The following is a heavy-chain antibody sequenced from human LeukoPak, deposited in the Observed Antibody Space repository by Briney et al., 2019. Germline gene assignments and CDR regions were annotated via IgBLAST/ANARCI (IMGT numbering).Heavy chain of an antibody. CDR2: ISAYNGNT. J-gene: IGHJ6*02. V-gene: IGHV1-18*01. D-gene: IGHD3-10*01. Sequence: ASVKVSCKASGYTSTSYGISWVRQAPGQGLEWMGWISAYNGNTNYAQKLQGRVTMTTDTSTSTAYMELRSLRSDDTAVYYCAGTRGLDYYYGMDVWGQGTTVTVSS. CDR3: AGTRGLDYYYGMDV. CDR1: GYTSTSYG.